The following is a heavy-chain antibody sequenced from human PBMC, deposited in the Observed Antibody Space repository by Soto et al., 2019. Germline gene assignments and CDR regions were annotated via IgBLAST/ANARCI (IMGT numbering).Heavy chain of an antibody. Sequence: QLQLQESGPGLVKPSETLSLTCTVSGGSISSSDFNWGWLRQPPGKGLDFIGSMYYSGTTYYNPSLKNRITISVDTSKNQFSLKLISVTAADTAVYYCAVVDSTGNWFDPWGQGALVTVSS. CDR3: AVVDSTGNWFDP. CDR1: GGSISSSDFN. J-gene: IGHJ5*02. CDR2: MYYSGTT. D-gene: IGHD3-22*01. V-gene: IGHV4-39*01.